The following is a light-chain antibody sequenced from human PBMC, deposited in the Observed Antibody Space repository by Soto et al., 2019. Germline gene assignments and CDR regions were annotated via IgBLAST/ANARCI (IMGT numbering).Light chain of an antibody. CDR1: SSDVGGYNY. V-gene: IGLV2-8*01. CDR2: EVS. Sequence: QSALTQPPSASGSPGQSVTISCIGTSSDVGGYNYVSWYQQHPGKAPKLMIYEVSKRPSGVPDRFSGSKSGNTASLTVSGLQAEDEADYYCSSYAVSNNLCVFGGGTKLTVL. CDR3: SSYAVSNNLCV. J-gene: IGLJ2*01.